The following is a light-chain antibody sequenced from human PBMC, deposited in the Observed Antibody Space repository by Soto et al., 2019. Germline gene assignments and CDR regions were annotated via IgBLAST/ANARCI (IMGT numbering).Light chain of an antibody. CDR2: LDSDGSH. CDR3: QTWGTGIHVV. Sequence: QAVVTQSPSASASLGASVKLTCTLSSGHSSYAIAWHQQQPEKGPRYLMKLDSDGSHTTGDAIPDRFSGSSSGAERYLTISSLQSEDEADYYCQTWGTGIHVVFGGGTKLTVL. CDR1: SGHSSYA. J-gene: IGLJ2*01. V-gene: IGLV4-69*01.